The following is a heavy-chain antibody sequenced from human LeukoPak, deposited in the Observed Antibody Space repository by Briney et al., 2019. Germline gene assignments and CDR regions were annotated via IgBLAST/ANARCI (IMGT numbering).Heavy chain of an antibody. V-gene: IGHV4-59*01. CDR1: GGSISSYY. J-gene: IGHJ4*02. Sequence: ASETLSLTCTVSGGSISSYYWSWIRQPPGKGPEWIGYIYYSGSTNYNPSLKSRVTISVDTSKNQFSLKLSSVTAADTAVYYCARTYYYGSGSYYTGDYFDYWGQGTLVTVSS. CDR2: IYYSGST. D-gene: IGHD3-10*01. CDR3: ARTYYYGSGSYYTGDYFDY.